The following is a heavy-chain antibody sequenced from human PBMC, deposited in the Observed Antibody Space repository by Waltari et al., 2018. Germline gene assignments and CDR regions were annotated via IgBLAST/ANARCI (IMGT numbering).Heavy chain of an antibody. D-gene: IGHD2-15*01. V-gene: IGHV4-4*07. Sequence: QVQLQESGPGLVTPSQTLSLTCTVSGDSINNHYWSWLRQSAGGGLEWIGLIDSTGDTNYNPSVRSRVTMSVDTSKNLFSVNLKSVTAADTALYYCARDVGPAGGMGGLNYWDTLMVWGRGTLVTVSS. CDR1: GDSINNHY. CDR2: IDSTGDT. J-gene: IGHJ3*01. CDR3: ARDVGPAGGMGGLNYWDTLMV.